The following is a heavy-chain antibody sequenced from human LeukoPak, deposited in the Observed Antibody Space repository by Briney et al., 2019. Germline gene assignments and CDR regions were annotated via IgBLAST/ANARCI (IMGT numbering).Heavy chain of an antibody. V-gene: IGHV3-30*03. CDR3: ATDGKLGYYDTNGFFPDY. CDR2: VSYDGSHE. D-gene: IGHD3-22*01. Sequence: GGSLRLSCAASGFSFTSYDMHWVRQAPGKGLEWVAVVSYDGSHEYYADSVKGRFTISRDNSKNTLYLQMNGLRAEDTAVYYCATDGKLGYYDTNGFFPDYWGQGTLVTVSS. J-gene: IGHJ4*02. CDR1: GFSFTSYD.